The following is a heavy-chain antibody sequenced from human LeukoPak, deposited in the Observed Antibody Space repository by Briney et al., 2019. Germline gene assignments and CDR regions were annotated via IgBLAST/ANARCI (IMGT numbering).Heavy chain of an antibody. CDR2: INPDKCNT. J-gene: IGHJ4*02. CDR1: VYPFPRYG. Sequence: SVQVSCQASVYPFPRYGISWVRQAPGQGLEWMGWINPDKCNTKYAQQSQGRVTMTTDTSTSTAHMELRSLRSDDTAVYYCATYYCSTTSCYPYFFDYWGQGTLVTASS. V-gene: IGHV1-18*01. D-gene: IGHD2-2*01. CDR3: ATYYCSTTSCYPYFFDY.